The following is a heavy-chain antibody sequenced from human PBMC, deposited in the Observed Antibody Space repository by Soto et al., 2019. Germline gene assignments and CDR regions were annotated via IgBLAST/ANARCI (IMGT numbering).Heavy chain of an antibody. J-gene: IGHJ4*02. CDR1: GYSFTSYW. CDR2: IDPSDSYT. Sequence: PGESLKISCKGSGYSFTSYWISWVRQMPGKGLEWMGRIDPSDSYTNYSPSFQGHVTISADKSISTAYLQWSSLKASDTAMYYCARASGYSSGWQYYFDYWGQGTLVTVS. CDR3: ARASGYSSGWQYYFDY. V-gene: IGHV5-10-1*01. D-gene: IGHD6-19*01.